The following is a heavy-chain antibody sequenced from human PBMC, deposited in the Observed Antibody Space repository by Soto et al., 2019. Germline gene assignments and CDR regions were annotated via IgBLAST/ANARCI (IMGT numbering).Heavy chain of an antibody. CDR2: IWYDGSNK. Sequence: VGSLSLSFAASGFTFSSYGMHWVRQALGKGLEWVAVIWYDGSNKYYADSVKGRFTISRDNSKNTLYLQMNSLRAEDTAVYYCARDNCSGGSCYRRGHAFDIWGQGTMVTVSS. V-gene: IGHV3-33*01. D-gene: IGHD2-15*01. CDR3: ARDNCSGGSCYRRGHAFDI. J-gene: IGHJ3*02. CDR1: GFTFSSYG.